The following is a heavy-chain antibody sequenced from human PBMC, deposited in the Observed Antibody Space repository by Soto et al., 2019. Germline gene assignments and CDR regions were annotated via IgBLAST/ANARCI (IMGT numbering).Heavy chain of an antibody. CDR2: IDPSDSYT. Sequence: GESLKISCKGSWYSFTSYWISWVRQMPGKGLEWMGRIDPSDSYTNYSPSFQGHVTISADKSISTAYLQWSSLKASDTAMYYCARLRDRSGYKKGPFQYRGQGTLVNVS. V-gene: IGHV5-10-1*01. J-gene: IGHJ4*02. CDR1: WYSFTSYW. CDR3: ARLRDRSGYKKGPFQY. D-gene: IGHD3-22*01.